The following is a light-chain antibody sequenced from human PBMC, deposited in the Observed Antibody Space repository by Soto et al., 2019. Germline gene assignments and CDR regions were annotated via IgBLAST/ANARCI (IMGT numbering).Light chain of an antibody. Sequence: QSALTQPPSASGSPGQSVAISCTGTSSDVGGYNYVSWYQQHPGKAPKLMIYEVNERPSGVPDRFSGSKSGNTACLTVSGLQAEDEADYYCSSYAGSSNVFGTGTKVTVL. CDR1: SSDVGGYNY. J-gene: IGLJ1*01. CDR3: SSYAGSSNV. V-gene: IGLV2-8*01. CDR2: EVN.